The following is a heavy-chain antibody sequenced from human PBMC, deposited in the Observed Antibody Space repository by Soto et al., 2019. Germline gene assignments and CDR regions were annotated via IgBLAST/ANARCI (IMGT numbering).Heavy chain of an antibody. CDR3: VRRGSDDSSGYNLDY. CDR2: IYHSGST. D-gene: IGHD3-22*01. J-gene: IGHJ4*02. V-gene: IGHV4-4*02. CDR1: GGSISSSNW. Sequence: QVQLQESGPGLVKPSGTLSLTCAVSGGSISSSNWWSWVRQPPGKGLEWIGEIYHSGSTNYNPSLKSRVTISVDKSKNQFSLKLSSVTAADTAVYYCVRRGSDDSSGYNLDYWGQGTLVTVSS.